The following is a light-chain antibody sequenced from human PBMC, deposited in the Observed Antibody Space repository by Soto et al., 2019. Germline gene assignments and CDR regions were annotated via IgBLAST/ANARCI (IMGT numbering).Light chain of an antibody. J-gene: IGKJ4*01. CDR2: DAT. CDR3: QQRSNWPRALT. Sequence: EIVLTQSPATLSLSPGERATLSCRASQSVSSYLAWYQQKPGQAPRLLIYDATNRTTGIPARFSGSGSGTGVTLTISSIGPEAFAVYYYQQRSNWPRALTFGGGTKVEIK. V-gene: IGKV3-11*01. CDR1: QSVSSY.